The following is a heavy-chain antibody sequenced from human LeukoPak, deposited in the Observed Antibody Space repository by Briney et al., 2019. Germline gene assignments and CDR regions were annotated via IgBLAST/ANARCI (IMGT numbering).Heavy chain of an antibody. CDR2: ISGSGGST. CDR1: GFTFSSYA. CDR3: ATDLDSSYYYYMDV. D-gene: IGHD2/OR15-2a*01. V-gene: IGHV3-23*01. J-gene: IGHJ6*03. Sequence: GGSLRLSCAASGFTFSSYAMSWLRQAPGQGLEWVSAISGSGGSTYYADSVKGRFTISRDNSKNTLYLQMNSLRAEDTAVYYCATDLDSSYYYYMDVWGKGTTVTVSS.